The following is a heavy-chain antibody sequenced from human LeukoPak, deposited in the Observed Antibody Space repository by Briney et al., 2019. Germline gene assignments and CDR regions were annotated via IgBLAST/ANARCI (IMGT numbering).Heavy chain of an antibody. CDR2: INPNSGGT. J-gene: IGHJ4*02. Sequence: ASVKVSCKASGYTFTGYYMHWVRQAPGQGLEWMGWINPNSGGTNYAQKFQGRVTMTRDTSISTAYMEPSRLRSDDTAVYYCARVLDSSSWTDYWGQGTLVTVSS. D-gene: IGHD6-13*01. CDR3: ARVLDSSSWTDY. V-gene: IGHV1-2*02. CDR1: GYTFTGYY.